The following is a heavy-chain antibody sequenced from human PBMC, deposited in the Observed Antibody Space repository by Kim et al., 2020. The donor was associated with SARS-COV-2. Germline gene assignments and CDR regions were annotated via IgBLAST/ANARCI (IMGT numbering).Heavy chain of an antibody. CDR3: ARVLLEIDY. CDR1: GDSMSSNY. V-gene: IGHV4-59*13. J-gene: IGHJ4*01. Sequence: SETLSLTCIVSGDSMSSNYWSWIRQSPTKGLEWLGYIHHSGTTNYNPSLKSRVTMSVDTSKNEFSLKVRSMTAADTAVYYFARVLLEIDY. CDR2: IHHSGTT.